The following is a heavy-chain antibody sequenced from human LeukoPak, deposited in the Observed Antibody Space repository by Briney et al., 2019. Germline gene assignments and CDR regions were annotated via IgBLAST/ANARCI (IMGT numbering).Heavy chain of an antibody. CDR3: AADNN. D-gene: IGHD5-24*01. CDR2: IYPDDSET. CDR1: GYRFNAYW. J-gene: IGHJ4*02. V-gene: IGHV5-51*01. Sequence: GESLKISCKGSGYRFNAYWIAWVRQMPGKGLEWMGIIYPDDSETRYSPSFQGQVTMSADKSINTAYLQWSSLKASDTAMYYCAADNNWGQGTLVTVSS.